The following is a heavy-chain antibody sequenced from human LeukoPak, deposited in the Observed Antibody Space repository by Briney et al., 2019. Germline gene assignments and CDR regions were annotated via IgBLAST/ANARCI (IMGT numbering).Heavy chain of an antibody. J-gene: IGHJ6*03. Sequence: PSETLSLTCAVSGVSISSGDYYWPWIRQPPGKGLEWIGYISYSGSTYYNPPLKSGNTISLDTSKNQFSLKVTSVTAADTAVYYCARDENSYYMDVWGTGTTVTVSS. CDR1: GVSISSGDYY. CDR3: ARDENSYYMDV. CDR2: ISYSGST. V-gene: IGHV4-30-4*08.